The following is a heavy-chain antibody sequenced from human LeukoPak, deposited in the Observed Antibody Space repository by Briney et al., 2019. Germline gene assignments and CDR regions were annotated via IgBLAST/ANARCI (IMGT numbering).Heavy chain of an antibody. J-gene: IGHJ3*02. CDR1: GDSVFSNSS. Sequence: SQTLSLTCAISGDSVFSNSSWNWIRQSPLRGLGWLGRQYYRSKWYNDYGVSVKSRININPDTSKNHFSLQLSSVTPEDTAVYYCVRGGQGDGHSADEGFDIWGQGTMVTVS. CDR2: QYYRSKWYN. D-gene: IGHD5-18*01. V-gene: IGHV6-1*01. CDR3: VRGGQGDGHSADEGFDI.